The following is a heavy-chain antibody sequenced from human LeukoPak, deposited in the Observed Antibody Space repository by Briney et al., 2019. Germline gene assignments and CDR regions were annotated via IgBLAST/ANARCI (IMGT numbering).Heavy chain of an antibody. CDR3: AREGVAAAGTNY. J-gene: IGHJ4*02. D-gene: IGHD6-13*01. Sequence: ETSETLSLTCAVYGGSFSGYYWSWIRQPPGKGLEWIGEINHSGSTNYNPSLKSRVTISVDTSKNQFSLKLSSVTAADTAVYYCAREGVAAAGTNYWGQGTLVTVSS. CDR1: GGSFSGYY. V-gene: IGHV4-34*01. CDR2: INHSGST.